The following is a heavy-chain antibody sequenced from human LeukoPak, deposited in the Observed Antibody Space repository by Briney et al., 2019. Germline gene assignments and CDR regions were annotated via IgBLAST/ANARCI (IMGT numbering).Heavy chain of an antibody. CDR3: ARDQEGFDY. V-gene: IGHV1-46*01. J-gene: IGHJ4*02. CDR2: IYPRDGST. CDR1: GYTFPGYD. Sequence: GASVKVSCKASGYTFPGYDINWVRQAPGQGLEWMGMIYPRDGSTSYAQRFQDRVTVTRDTSTSTVHMELSGLRSEDTAVYYCARDQEGFDYWGQGTQVTVSS.